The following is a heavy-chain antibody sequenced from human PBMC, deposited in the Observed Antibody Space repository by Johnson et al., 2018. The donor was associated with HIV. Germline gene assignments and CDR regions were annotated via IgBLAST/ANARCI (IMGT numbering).Heavy chain of an antibody. CDR1: GFTFSNAW. J-gene: IGHJ3*02. V-gene: IGHV3-15*01. Sequence: VQLVESGGGLVQHGGSLRLSCAASGFTFSNAWMSWVRQAPGKGLEWVGRIKSKTDGGTTDYAAPVKGRFTISRDDSNNTLYLQMNSLKTEDTAVYYCTTDLGYYDSSGDAFDIWGQGTMVTVSS. CDR3: TTDLGYYDSSGDAFDI. CDR2: IKSKTDGGTT. D-gene: IGHD3-22*01.